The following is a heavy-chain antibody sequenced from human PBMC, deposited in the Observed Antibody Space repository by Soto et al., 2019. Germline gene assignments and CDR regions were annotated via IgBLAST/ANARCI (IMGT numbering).Heavy chain of an antibody. CDR1: GFTFSSYA. CDR2: ISGSGGST. Sequence: GGSLRLSCAVSGFTFSSYAMSWVRQAPGKGLEWVSGISGSGGSTYYADSVKGRFTISRDNPKKTLFLHMHSLRVEDSALYYCAKSMHGSWPKSDYWGQGTLVTVSS. CDR3: AKSMHGSWPKSDY. D-gene: IGHD6-13*01. J-gene: IGHJ4*02. V-gene: IGHV3-23*01.